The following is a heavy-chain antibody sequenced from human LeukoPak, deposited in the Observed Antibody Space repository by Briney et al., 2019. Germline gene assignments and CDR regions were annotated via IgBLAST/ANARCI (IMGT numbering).Heavy chain of an antibody. Sequence: GGSLRLSCAVSGLTFSSNSMAWVRQAPGKGLEWVSFLYSGGTTQYADSVKGRFIISRDNSKNTLYLQMNSLRAEDTAVYYCARDKEAVNRAFDYWGQGTLVTVSS. CDR1: GLTFSSNS. CDR2: LYSGGTT. CDR3: ARDKEAVNRAFDY. V-gene: IGHV3-66*01. J-gene: IGHJ4*02. D-gene: IGHD1-14*01.